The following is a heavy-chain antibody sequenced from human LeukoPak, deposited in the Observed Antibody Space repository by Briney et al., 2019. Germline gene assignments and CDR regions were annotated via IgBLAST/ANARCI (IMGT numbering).Heavy chain of an antibody. CDR3: AQRRGSGSQNQFDY. J-gene: IGHJ4*02. CDR1: GFTFSSYW. V-gene: IGHV3-74*01. Sequence: GGSLRLSCAASGFTFSSYWMHWVRQAPGKGLVWVSRINSDGSSTSYADSVKGRFTISRDNSKNTLYLQMNILRVKDTAVYYCAQRRGSGSQNQFDYWGPGSLVTVSS. CDR2: INSDGSST. D-gene: IGHD6-19*01.